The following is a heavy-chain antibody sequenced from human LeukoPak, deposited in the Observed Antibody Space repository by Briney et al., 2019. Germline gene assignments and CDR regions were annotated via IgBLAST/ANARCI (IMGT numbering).Heavy chain of an antibody. J-gene: IGHJ4*02. D-gene: IGHD6-13*01. Sequence: SETLSLTCTVSGGSVSGGDYYWSWLRQPAGRGLEWIGRIYSSVSTRYSPSHQYNPSLRSRVTISADTSRNQFSLNLNSVTAADTAMYYCARDRQEAGVRVSSFEYWGQGTPVTVSS. CDR1: GGSVSGGDYY. CDR3: ARDRQEAGVRVSSFEY. CDR2: IYSSVSTRYSPSH. V-gene: IGHV4-61*02.